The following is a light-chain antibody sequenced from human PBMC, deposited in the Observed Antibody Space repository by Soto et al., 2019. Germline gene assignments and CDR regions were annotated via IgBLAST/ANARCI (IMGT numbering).Light chain of an antibody. CDR1: QSVSSN. V-gene: IGKV3-15*01. CDR3: QQYNDWPPIT. J-gene: IGKJ5*01. CDR2: GAS. Sequence: EIVMTQSPATLSVSPGERVTLCFMGSQSVSSNLAWYQQKPGQAPRLLIYGASTRATDIPATFSGSGSGTEFTLTISSLQSEDFAVYYCQQYNDWPPITFGQGTRLEI.